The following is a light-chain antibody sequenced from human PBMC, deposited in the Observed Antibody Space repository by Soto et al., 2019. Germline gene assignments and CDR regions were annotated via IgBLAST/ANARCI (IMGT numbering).Light chain of an antibody. J-gene: IGLJ1*01. Sequence: QSVLTQPASVSGSPGQSITISCSGTSSNIWGYNVVSWYQQHPGKAPKVIVYEGINRPSGVSDRFSGSTSGSTASLTISGLQAEDEAEYYCCSYVGANTYVFGSGTKVTVL. CDR3: CSYVGANTYV. CDR1: SSNIWGYNV. V-gene: IGLV2-23*01. CDR2: EGI.